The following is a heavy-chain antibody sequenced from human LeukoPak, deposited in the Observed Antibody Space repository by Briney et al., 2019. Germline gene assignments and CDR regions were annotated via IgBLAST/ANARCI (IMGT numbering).Heavy chain of an antibody. D-gene: IGHD3-10*01. CDR1: GGSISSSSYY. V-gene: IGHV4-39*07. J-gene: IGHJ4*02. Sequence: SETLSLTCTVSGGSISSSSYYWGWIRQPPGKGLEWIGSIYYSGSTYYNPSLKSRVTISVDTSKNQFSLKLSSVTAADTAVYYCAREEKAVLLWFGSYLLERFDYWGQGTLVTVSS. CDR2: IYYSGST. CDR3: AREEKAVLLWFGSYLLERFDY.